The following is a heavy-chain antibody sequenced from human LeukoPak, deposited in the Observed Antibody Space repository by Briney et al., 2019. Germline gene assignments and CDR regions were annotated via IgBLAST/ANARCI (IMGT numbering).Heavy chain of an antibody. CDR2: IYSGGST. Sequence: GGSLRLSCAASGFTVSSNYMSWVPQAPGKGLEWVSVIYSGGSTYYADSVKGRFTISRDNSKNTLYLQMNSLRAEDTAVYYCASGAMPDAFDIWGQGTMVTVSS. CDR3: ASGAMPDAFDI. D-gene: IGHD2-2*01. CDR1: GFTVSSNY. J-gene: IGHJ3*02. V-gene: IGHV3-53*01.